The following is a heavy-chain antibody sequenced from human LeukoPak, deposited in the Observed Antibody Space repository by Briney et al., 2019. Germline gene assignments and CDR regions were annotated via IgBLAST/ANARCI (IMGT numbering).Heavy chain of an antibody. D-gene: IGHD3-22*01. V-gene: IGHV4-34*01. J-gene: IGHJ4*02. Sequence: SETLSLTCAVYGGSFSGYYWSWIRQPPGKGLEWIGEINHSGSTNYNPSLQRRVSISVDTSKNQFSLNVTSVTGADTAVYYCARTSGFFDSSGFYQQNPYYFQYWGQGVLVTVSS. CDR3: ARTSGFFDSSGFYQQNPYYFQY. CDR2: INHSGST. CDR1: GGSFSGYY.